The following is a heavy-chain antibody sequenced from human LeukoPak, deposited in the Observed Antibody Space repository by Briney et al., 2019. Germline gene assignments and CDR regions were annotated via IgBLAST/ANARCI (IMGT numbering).Heavy chain of an antibody. Sequence: SETLSLTCTVSGGSISSGSYFWSWLRQPAGKGLEWIGRIYTSGSTNYNPSLKSRVTMSVDTSENQFSLKLSSVTAADTAVYYCARADARSRSWFDPWGQGTLVTVSS. J-gene: IGHJ5*02. CDR3: ARADARSRSWFDP. V-gene: IGHV4-61*02. CDR1: GGSISSGSYF. D-gene: IGHD3-3*01. CDR2: IYTSGST.